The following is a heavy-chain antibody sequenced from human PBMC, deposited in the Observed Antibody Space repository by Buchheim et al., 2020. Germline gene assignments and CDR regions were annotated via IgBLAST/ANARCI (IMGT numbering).Heavy chain of an antibody. J-gene: IGHJ4*02. Sequence: QLQLQESGPGLVKPSETLSLTCTVSGGSISSSSYYWGWIRQPPGKGLEWIGSIYYSGSTYYNPSLKSRVTISVDTSKNQFSLKLSSVTAADTAVYYCASHDYGDYDVDSHDDYWGQGTL. CDR2: IYYSGST. D-gene: IGHD4-17*01. V-gene: IGHV4-39*01. CDR1: GGSISSSSYY. CDR3: ASHDYGDYDVDSHDDY.